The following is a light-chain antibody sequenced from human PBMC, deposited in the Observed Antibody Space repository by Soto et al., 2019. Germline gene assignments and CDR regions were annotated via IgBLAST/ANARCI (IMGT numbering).Light chain of an antibody. V-gene: IGKV3-20*01. J-gene: IGKJ3*01. Sequence: EIVLTQSPGTLSLSPVERATLSCRASQSVSSTYLAWYQQKPGQAPRLLIYGASSRATGIPDRVSGSGSGTDFTLTISRLEPEDFAVYYCQQYGSSPFTFGPGTKVDIK. CDR3: QQYGSSPFT. CDR1: QSVSSTY. CDR2: GAS.